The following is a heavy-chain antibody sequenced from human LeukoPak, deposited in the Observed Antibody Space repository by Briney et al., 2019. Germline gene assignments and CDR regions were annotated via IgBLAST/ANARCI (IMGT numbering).Heavy chain of an antibody. Sequence: PGGSLRLSCAASGFTVRSNYMSWVRQAPGKGLEWVSVIYSGGSTYYADSVKGRFTISRDNSKNTLYLQMNSLRAEDTAVYYCARDLGFGSSWYYHWGQGTLVTVSS. CDR1: GFTVRSNY. CDR3: ARDLGFGSSWYYH. J-gene: IGHJ5*02. D-gene: IGHD6-13*01. CDR2: IYSGGST. V-gene: IGHV3-53*01.